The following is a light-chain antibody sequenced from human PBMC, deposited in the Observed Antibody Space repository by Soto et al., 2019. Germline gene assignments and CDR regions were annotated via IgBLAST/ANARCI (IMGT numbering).Light chain of an antibody. Sequence: QSVLTQPASVSGSLGQSITISCTGTSSDVGGYNFVSWYQQHPGRAPKFIIYDVIDRPSGVSSRFSGFKSGNPASLTISGLQADDEADYYCSSYSNTNPPYVFGPGTK. V-gene: IGLV2-14*03. CDR2: DVI. J-gene: IGLJ1*01. CDR3: SSYSNTNPPYV. CDR1: SSDVGGYNF.